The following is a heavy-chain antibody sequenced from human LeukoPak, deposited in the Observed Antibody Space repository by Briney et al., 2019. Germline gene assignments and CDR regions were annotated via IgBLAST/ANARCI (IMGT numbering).Heavy chain of an antibody. D-gene: IGHD3-10*01. V-gene: IGHV3-23*01. CDR1: GFTFSSYA. CDR3: ANGLSPDY. J-gene: IGHJ4*02. Sequence: GGSLRLSCAASGFTFSSYAMTWVRQAPGKGLEWVSGISDSGDGTYYADSVKGRFTISRDDSKNTLYLQMNSLRDEDTALYYCANGLSPDYWGQGPLVTVPS. CDR2: ISDSGDGT.